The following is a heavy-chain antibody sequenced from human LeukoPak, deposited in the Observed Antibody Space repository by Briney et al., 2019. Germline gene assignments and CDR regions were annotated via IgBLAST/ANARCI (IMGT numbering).Heavy chain of an antibody. CDR1: GFTFSDYY. V-gene: IGHV3-11*05. Sequence: GGSLRLSCAASGFTFSDYYMSWIRQAPGKGLEWVSYISSSSSCTNYADSVKGRFTFSRDNAKNSLYLQMNSLRAEDTAVYYCARVVTTVTSTRYYFDYWGQGTLVTVSS. CDR2: ISSSSSCT. CDR3: ARVVTTVTSTRYYFDY. J-gene: IGHJ4*02. D-gene: IGHD4-17*01.